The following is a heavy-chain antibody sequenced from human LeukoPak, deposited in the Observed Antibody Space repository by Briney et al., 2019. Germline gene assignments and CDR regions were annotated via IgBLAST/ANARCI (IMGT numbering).Heavy chain of an antibody. CDR1: GDSVSSNSAA. CDR2: TYYRSKWYN. CDR3: AREPGGAGYSGYDPFDY. Sequence: SQTLSLTCAISGDSVSSNSAAWSWIRQSPSRGLEWLGMTYYRSKWYNDYAVSVESRITINPDTSKNQFSLQLNSVTPEDTAVYYCAREPGGAGYSGYDPFDYWGQGTLVTVSS. V-gene: IGHV6-1*01. J-gene: IGHJ4*02. D-gene: IGHD5-12*01.